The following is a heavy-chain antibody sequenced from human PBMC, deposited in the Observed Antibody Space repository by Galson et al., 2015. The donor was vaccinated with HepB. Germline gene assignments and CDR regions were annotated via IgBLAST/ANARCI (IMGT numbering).Heavy chain of an antibody. Sequence: ETLSLTCAVYGGSFSGYYWSWIRQPPGKGLEWIGEINHSGSTNYNPSLKSRVTISVDTSKNQFSLKLSSVTAADTAVYYCARGLKQQWLSYWGQGTLVTVSS. CDR2: INHSGST. V-gene: IGHV4-34*01. CDR3: ARGLKQQWLSY. CDR1: GGSFSGYY. D-gene: IGHD6-19*01. J-gene: IGHJ4*02.